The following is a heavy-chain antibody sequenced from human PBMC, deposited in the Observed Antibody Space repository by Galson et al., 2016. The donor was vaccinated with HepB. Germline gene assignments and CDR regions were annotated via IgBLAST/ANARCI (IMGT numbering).Heavy chain of an antibody. J-gene: IGHJ5*02. D-gene: IGHD1-26*01. CDR2: IYSGGTT. CDR3: GRDVGP. Sequence: SLRLSCAASGFTVSNNYMSWVRQAPGKGLEWVSLIYSGGTTSYASSVRGRFTISRDNSKNTLYLQMNSMRAEDTAVCYCGRDVGPWGQGTLVTVSS. CDR1: GFTVSNNY. V-gene: IGHV3-53*01.